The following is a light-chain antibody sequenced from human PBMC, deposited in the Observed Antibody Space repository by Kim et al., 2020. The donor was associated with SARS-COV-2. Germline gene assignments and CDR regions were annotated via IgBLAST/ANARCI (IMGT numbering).Light chain of an antibody. CDR2: QDT. Sequence: VSPGQPASFTCSGDKLGDKYTSWYQQRPGQSPVLVIYQDTKRPSGIPERFSGSNSGNTATLTISEAQAMDEADYYCQAWDSSTVVFGGGTQLTVL. V-gene: IGLV3-1*01. J-gene: IGLJ7*01. CDR3: QAWDSSTVV. CDR1: KLGDKY.